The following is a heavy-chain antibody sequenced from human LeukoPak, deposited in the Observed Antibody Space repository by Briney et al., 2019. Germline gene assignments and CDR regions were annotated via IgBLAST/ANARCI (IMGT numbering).Heavy chain of an antibody. CDR2: INHSGST. CDR1: GGSFSGYY. V-gene: IGHV4-34*01. D-gene: IGHD1-26*01. J-gene: IGHJ4*02. Sequence: SETLSLTCAVYGGSFSGYYWSWIRQPPGKGLEWIGEINHSGSTNYNPSLKRRGTISVDTSKNQFSLKLSSVTAADTAVYYCAALVGATGDYFDYWGQGTLVSVCS. CDR3: AALVGATGDYFDY.